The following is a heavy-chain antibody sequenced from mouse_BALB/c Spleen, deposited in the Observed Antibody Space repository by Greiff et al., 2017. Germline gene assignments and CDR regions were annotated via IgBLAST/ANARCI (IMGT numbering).Heavy chain of an antibody. CDR1: GYTFTSYW. Sequence: QVQLQQPGAELVKPGASVKLSCKASGYTFTSYWMHWVQQRPGQGLEWIGEIDPSDSYTNYNQKFKGKATLTVDKSSSTAYMQLSSQTSEASAVYYCEKGTLPPGFAYWGQGTLVTVSA. V-gene: IGHV1-69*02. CDR2: IDPSDSYT. J-gene: IGHJ3*01. D-gene: IGHD5-5*01. CDR3: EKGTLPPGFAY.